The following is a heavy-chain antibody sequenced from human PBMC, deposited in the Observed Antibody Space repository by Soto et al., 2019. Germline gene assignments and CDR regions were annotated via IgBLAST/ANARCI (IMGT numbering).Heavy chain of an antibody. CDR3: VSIIAGVEAWFDP. Sequence: QVQLVQSGAEVKKPGASVKVSCRASGYTFTNFGVTWVRRAPGQGLEWMGWISAYTDTPNYAQKFQGRVTMTIDTSTSTAYMDLRSRRSDDTAVYYCVSIIAGVEAWFDPWGQETLFTVSS. CDR1: GYTFTNFG. V-gene: IGHV1-18*01. D-gene: IGHD1-20*01. CDR2: ISAYTDTP. J-gene: IGHJ5*02.